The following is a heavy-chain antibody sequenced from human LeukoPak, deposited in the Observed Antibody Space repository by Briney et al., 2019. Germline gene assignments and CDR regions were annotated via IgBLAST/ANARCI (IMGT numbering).Heavy chain of an antibody. CDR3: ARDRSLSPPDWFDP. J-gene: IGHJ5*02. V-gene: IGHV4-4*07. CDR2: IYTSGST. D-gene: IGHD2-2*01. Sequence: SETLSLTCTVSGGSISSCYWSWIRQPAGKGLEWIGRIYTSGSTNYNPSLRSRVTMSVDTSKNQFSLKLSSVAAADTAVYYCARDRSLSPPDWFDPWGQGTLVTVSS. CDR1: GGSISSCY.